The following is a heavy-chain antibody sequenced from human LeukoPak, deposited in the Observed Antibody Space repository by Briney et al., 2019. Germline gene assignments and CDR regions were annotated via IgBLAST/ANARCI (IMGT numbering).Heavy chain of an antibody. Sequence: SGGSLRLSCAVSGLTFSSYAISWVRQAPGTGLQWVSAISGSGYNTYYADSVKGRFTISRDNSKSTLYLQMDSLRAEDTAVYYCARDAYCTSASCRRDFDSWGQGTLVTVSS. V-gene: IGHV3-23*01. D-gene: IGHD2-2*01. CDR3: ARDAYCTSASCRRDFDS. CDR2: ISGSGYNT. CDR1: GLTFSSYA. J-gene: IGHJ4*02.